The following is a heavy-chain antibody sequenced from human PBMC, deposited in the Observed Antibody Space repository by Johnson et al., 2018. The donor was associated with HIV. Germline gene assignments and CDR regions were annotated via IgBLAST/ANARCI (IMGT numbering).Heavy chain of an antibody. Sequence: VQPVESGGGLVQPGGSLRLSCAASGFTVSSNYMSWVRQAPGKGLEWVSGISWNSGSIGYADSVKGRFTISRDNSKNTLYLQMNSLRAEDTAVYYCAKDKSGRYYDSSGYSLDDAFDIWGQGTMVTVSS. CDR1: GFTVSSNY. CDR2: SWNSGSI. CDR3: AKDKSGRYYDSSGYSLDDAFDI. J-gene: IGHJ3*02. D-gene: IGHD3-22*01. V-gene: IGHV3-66*02.